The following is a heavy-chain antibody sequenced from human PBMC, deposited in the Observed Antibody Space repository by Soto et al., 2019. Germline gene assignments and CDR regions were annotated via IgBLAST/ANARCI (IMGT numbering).Heavy chain of an antibody. CDR3: ARLVVVPAAIRY. CDR1: GGSISSSSYY. V-gene: IGHV4-39*01. D-gene: IGHD2-2*01. Sequence: SETLSLTCTVSGGSISSSSYYWGWIRQPPGKGLEWIGSIYYSGSTYYNPSLKSRVTISVDTSKNQFSLKLSSVTAADTAVYYCARLVVVPAAIRYWGQGTLVTVSS. J-gene: IGHJ4*02. CDR2: IYYSGST.